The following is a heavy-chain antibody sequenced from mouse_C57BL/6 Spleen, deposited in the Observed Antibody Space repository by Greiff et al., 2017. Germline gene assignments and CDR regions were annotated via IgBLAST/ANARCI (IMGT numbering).Heavy chain of an antibody. CDR2: ISDGGSYT. J-gene: IGHJ2*01. Sequence: EVMLVESGGGLVKPGGSLKLSCAASGFTFSSYAMSWVRQTPEKRLEWVATISDGGSYTYYPDNVKGRFTISRDNAKNNLYLQMSHLKAEDTAMYYCARFTTVVSTGYFDYWGQGTTLTVAS. V-gene: IGHV5-4*03. D-gene: IGHD1-1*01. CDR3: ARFTTVVSTGYFDY. CDR1: GFTFSSYA.